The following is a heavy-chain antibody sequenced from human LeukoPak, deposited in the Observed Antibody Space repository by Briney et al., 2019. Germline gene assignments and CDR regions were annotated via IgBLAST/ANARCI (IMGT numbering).Heavy chain of an antibody. J-gene: IGHJ4*02. CDR3: AKLSAGTTPFDY. Sequence: GGSLRLSCAASGFTFSSYGMHWVRQAPGKGLEWVAVISYDGSSKYYADSVKGRFTISRDNSKSTLYLQMNSLRAEDTAVYYCAKLSAGTTPFDYWGQGTLVTVSS. V-gene: IGHV3-30*18. CDR1: GFTFSSYG. D-gene: IGHD3-16*02. CDR2: ISYDGSSK.